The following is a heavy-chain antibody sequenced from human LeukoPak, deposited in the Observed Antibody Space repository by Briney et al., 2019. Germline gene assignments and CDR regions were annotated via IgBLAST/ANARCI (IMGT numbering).Heavy chain of an antibody. D-gene: IGHD4-17*01. J-gene: IGHJ5*01. CDR2: IWYDGSNK. Sequence: QPGGSLRLSCAASGFTFSSYGMHWVRQAPGKGLEWVAVIWYDGSNKYYADSVKGRFTISRDNSKNTLYLQMNSLRAEDTAVYYCAKGRGPVTPYTDFDSWGQGTLVTVSS. CDR1: GFTFSSYG. V-gene: IGHV3-33*06. CDR3: AKGRGPVTPYTDFDS.